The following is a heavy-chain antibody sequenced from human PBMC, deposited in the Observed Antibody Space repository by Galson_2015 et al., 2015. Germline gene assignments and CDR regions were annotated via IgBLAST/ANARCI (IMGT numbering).Heavy chain of an antibody. CDR2: ISSSGSTI. D-gene: IGHD3-22*01. V-gene: IGHV3-11*01. CDR1: GFTFSDYY. J-gene: IGHJ5*02. Sequence: SLRLSCAASGFTFSDYYMSWIRQAPGKGLEWVSYISSSGSTIYYADSVKGRFTISRDNAKNSLYLQMNSLRAEDTAVYYCARSSVIVVVIMDGWFDPWGQGTLVTVSS. CDR3: ARSSVIVVVIMDGWFDP.